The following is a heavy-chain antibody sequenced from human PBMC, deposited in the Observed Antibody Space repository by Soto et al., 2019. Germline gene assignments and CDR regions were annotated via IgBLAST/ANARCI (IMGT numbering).Heavy chain of an antibody. CDR3: ARGARATVTTWYYYYGMDV. D-gene: IGHD4-4*01. V-gene: IGHV4-34*01. CDR1: GGSFSGYY. CDR2: INHSGST. Sequence: SETLSLTCTVYGGSFSGYYWSWIRQPPGKGLEWIGEINHSGSTNYNPSLKSRVTISVDTSENQFSLKLSSVTAADTAVYYCARGARATVTTWYYYYGMDVWGQGTTVTVSS. J-gene: IGHJ6*02.